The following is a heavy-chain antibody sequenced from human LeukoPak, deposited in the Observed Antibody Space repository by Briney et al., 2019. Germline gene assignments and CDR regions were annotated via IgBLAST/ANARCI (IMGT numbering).Heavy chain of an antibody. CDR2: IRSKANSYST. CDR1: GFTFSGSA. J-gene: IGHJ6*04. D-gene: IGHD4-23*01. Sequence: PGGSLRLSCAASGFTFSGSAMHWVRQASGKGLEWVGRIRSKANSYSTAYAASVKGRFTISRDDSKNTAYLQMNSLKTEDTAVYYCTRPRGNLDVWGKGTTVTVSS. CDR3: TRPRGNLDV. V-gene: IGHV3-73*01.